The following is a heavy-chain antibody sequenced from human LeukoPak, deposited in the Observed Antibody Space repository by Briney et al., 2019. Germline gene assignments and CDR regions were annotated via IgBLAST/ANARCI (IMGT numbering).Heavy chain of an antibody. CDR1: GFTFSSYA. D-gene: IGHD5-18*01. Sequence: GGSLRLSCAASGFTFSSYAMHWVRQAPGKGLEWVAVISYDGSNKYYADSVKGRFTISRANSKNTLYLQMNSLRAEDTAVYYCARARYRAQLWLPFDYWGQGTLVTVSS. J-gene: IGHJ4*02. CDR3: ARARYRAQLWLPFDY. V-gene: IGHV3-30*04. CDR2: ISYDGSNK.